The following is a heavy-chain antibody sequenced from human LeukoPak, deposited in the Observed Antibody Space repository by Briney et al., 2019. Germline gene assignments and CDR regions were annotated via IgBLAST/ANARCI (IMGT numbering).Heavy chain of an antibody. Sequence: PGDSLTLSCAASGFTFSSYSMNWVRQAPGKGLEWVSSISSSSSYIYYADSVKGRFTISRDNAKNSLYLQMNSLGAEDTAVYYCARDRASGWYRAYDYWGQGTLVTVSS. D-gene: IGHD6-19*01. CDR1: GFTFSSYS. J-gene: IGHJ4*02. CDR3: ARDRASGWYRAYDY. CDR2: ISSSSSYI. V-gene: IGHV3-21*01.